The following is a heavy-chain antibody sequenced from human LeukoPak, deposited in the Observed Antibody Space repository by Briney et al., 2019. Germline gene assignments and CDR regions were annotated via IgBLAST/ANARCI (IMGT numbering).Heavy chain of an antibody. CDR1: GFTFSTYY. Sequence: GGSLRLSCAASGFTFSTYYMSWVRQAPGKGLEWVAVISYDGSNKYYADSVKGRFTISRDNSKNTLYLQMNSLRAEDTAVYYCAKEEQWLVRDYFDYWGQGTLVTVSS. CDR3: AKEEQWLVRDYFDY. V-gene: IGHV3-30*18. J-gene: IGHJ4*02. CDR2: ISYDGSNK. D-gene: IGHD6-19*01.